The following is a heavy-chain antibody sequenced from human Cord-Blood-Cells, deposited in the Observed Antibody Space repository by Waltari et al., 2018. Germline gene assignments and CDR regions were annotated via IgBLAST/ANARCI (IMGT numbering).Heavy chain of an antibody. CDR1: GGSFSGYY. J-gene: IGHJ5*02. CDR3: APRYCSSTSCYSWCDP. V-gene: IGHV4-34*01. Sequence: QVQLQQWGAGLLKPSETLSLTCAVYGGSFSGYYWSWIRQPPGKGLEWIGEINHSGGTNYSPSLKSRVTRAVDTSKNQFSLKLSSVTAADTAVYYWAPRYCSSTSCYSWCDPWGQGTLVTVSA. D-gene: IGHD2-2*01. CDR2: INHSGGT.